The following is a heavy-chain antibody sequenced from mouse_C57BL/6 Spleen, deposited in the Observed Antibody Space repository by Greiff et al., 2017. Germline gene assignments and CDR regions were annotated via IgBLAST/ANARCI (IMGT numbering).Heavy chain of an antibody. Sequence: QVQLQQSGAELVRPGASVKMSCTASGYTFTSYSMHWVQQRPGQGLEWIGYINPSSGYTKYNQKFKDKGTLTADKSSSTAYMQLSSLTSEDSAVYYCASQVYDGYYSYFDVWGTGTTVTVSS. CDR2: INPSSGYT. D-gene: IGHD2-3*01. CDR3: ASQVYDGYYSYFDV. V-gene: IGHV1-4*01. J-gene: IGHJ1*03. CDR1: GYTFTSYS.